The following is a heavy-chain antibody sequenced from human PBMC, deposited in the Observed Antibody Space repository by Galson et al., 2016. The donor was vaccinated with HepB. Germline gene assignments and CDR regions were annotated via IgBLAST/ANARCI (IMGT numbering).Heavy chain of an antibody. V-gene: IGHV3-21*01. D-gene: IGHD2-15*01. CDR2: ISIRSTYI. Sequence: SLRLSCAASGFALSNYSMHWVRQAPGKGLEWVSSISIRSTYIYYADSVRGRFTISRDNAKTSLYLQMNSLRAEDTAVYYCARGCRGGSCVDYWGQGTLVTVSS. CDR3: ARGCRGGSCVDY. CDR1: GFALSNYS. J-gene: IGHJ4*02.